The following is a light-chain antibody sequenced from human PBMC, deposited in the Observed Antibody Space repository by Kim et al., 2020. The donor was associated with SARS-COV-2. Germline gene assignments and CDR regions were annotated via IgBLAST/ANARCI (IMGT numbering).Light chain of an antibody. CDR3: QKYNSAHPFN. J-gene: IGKJ3*01. CDR1: QGISNY. V-gene: IGKV1-27*01. Sequence: DIQMTQSPSSLSASVGDRVTITCRASQGISNYLAWYQQKPGKVPKLLIYAASTLQSGVPSRFSGSGSGTDFTLTISSLQPEDVATYYCQKYNSAHPFNFGPGTKVDIK. CDR2: AAS.